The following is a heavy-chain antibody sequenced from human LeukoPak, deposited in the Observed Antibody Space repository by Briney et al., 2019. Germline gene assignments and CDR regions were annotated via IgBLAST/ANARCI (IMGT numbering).Heavy chain of an antibody. D-gene: IGHD3-16*02. CDR1: GYTFTSYA. J-gene: IGHJ4*02. V-gene: IGHV1-3*01. CDR2: INACNGNT. CDR3: ARDRTITFGGVIVLFDY. Sequence: ASVKVSCKASGYTFTSYAMHWVRQAPGQGLEWVGWINACNGNTKYSQKFQGRVTITRDTSASKAYMELSRMRSEDTAVYYCARDRTITFGGVIVLFDYWGQGTLVTVSS.